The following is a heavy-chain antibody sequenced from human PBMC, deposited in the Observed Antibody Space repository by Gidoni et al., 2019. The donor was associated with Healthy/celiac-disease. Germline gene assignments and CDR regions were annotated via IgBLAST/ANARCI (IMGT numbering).Heavy chain of an antibody. Sequence: QVQLVESGGGVVQPGRSLRLSCAASGFTFSSYGMHWVRQAPGKGLEWVAVIWYDGSNKYYADSVKGRFTISRDNSKNPLYLQMNSLRAEDTAVYYCARWEGATSAFDIWGQGTMVTVSS. J-gene: IGHJ3*02. CDR2: IWYDGSNK. D-gene: IGHD1-26*01. CDR1: GFTFSSYG. CDR3: ARWEGATSAFDI. V-gene: IGHV3-33*01.